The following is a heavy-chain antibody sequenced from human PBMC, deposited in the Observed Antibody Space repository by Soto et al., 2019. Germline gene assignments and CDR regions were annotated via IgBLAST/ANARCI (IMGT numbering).Heavy chain of an antibody. CDR2: INPSGGST. Sequence: ASVKVSCKASGYTFTSYYMHWVRQAPGQGLEWMGIINPSGGSTSYAQKFQGRVTMTGDTSTSTVYMELSSLRSEDTAVYYCAKDNRVATIFPPSPTYGMDFWGQGTTVTVSS. CDR1: GYTFTSYY. V-gene: IGHV1-46*01. D-gene: IGHD5-12*01. J-gene: IGHJ6*02. CDR3: AKDNRVATIFPPSPTYGMDF.